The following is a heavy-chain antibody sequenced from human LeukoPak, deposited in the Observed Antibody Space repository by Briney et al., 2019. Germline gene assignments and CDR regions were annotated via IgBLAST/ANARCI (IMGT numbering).Heavy chain of an antibody. CDR2: IRGGGAGA. D-gene: IGHD5-18*01. CDR1: EFTFGSFA. V-gene: IGHV3-23*01. J-gene: IGHJ3*01. Sequence: PGGSLRLSCAASEFTFGSFAMSWVRQAPGKGLEWVSYIRGGGAGALYADSVKGRFTVSRDNSRSTLYLQMNSLRVEDTAVYYCAMCAQSYGNDAFDLWGPGTMVTVSS. CDR3: AMCAQSYGNDAFDL.